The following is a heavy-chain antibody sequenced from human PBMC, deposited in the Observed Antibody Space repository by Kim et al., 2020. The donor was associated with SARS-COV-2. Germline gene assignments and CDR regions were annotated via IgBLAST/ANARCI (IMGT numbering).Heavy chain of an antibody. V-gene: IGHV3-30*04. CDR1: GFTFSNYA. CDR2: MSYDGSQN. D-gene: IGHD6-19*01. J-gene: IGHJ2*01. Sequence: GGSLRLSCAASGFTFSNYAIHWVRQAPGKGLEWVAVMSYDGSQNYYAYAVKGRFTISSDNSKNTLYVQMNSLRAEDTAVYYCARGRCRRGWSTCLTYWYFDLWGRGTLVSVVS. CDR3: ARGRCRRGWSTCLTYWYFDL.